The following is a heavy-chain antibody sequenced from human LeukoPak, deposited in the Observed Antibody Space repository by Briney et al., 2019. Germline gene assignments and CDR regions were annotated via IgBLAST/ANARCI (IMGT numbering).Heavy chain of an antibody. V-gene: IGHV4-59*01. CDR1: GGSISSYY. Sequence: SENLSLTCTVSGGSISSYYWSWIRQPPGKGLEWIGYIYYSGSTNYNPSLKSRVTISVDTSKNQFSLKLSSVTAADTAVYYCARALVVTATAFDIWGQGTMVTVSS. CDR2: IYYSGST. D-gene: IGHD2-21*02. CDR3: ARALVVTATAFDI. J-gene: IGHJ3*02.